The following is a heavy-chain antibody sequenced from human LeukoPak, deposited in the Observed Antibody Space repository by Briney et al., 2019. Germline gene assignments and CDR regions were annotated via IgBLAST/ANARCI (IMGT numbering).Heavy chain of an antibody. V-gene: IGHV3-30*18. J-gene: IGHJ4*02. CDR3: AKDSSRWAFDY. CDR1: GVTLSSYG. Sequence: GGSLRLSCTGSGVTLSSYGMHWVRQAPGKGLEWVAVTSYGGTNEYHADSVKGRFTVSRDNSKNTLYLQMNSLRIEDTAVYFCAKDSSRWAFDYWGQGTLVTVSS. D-gene: IGHD6-13*01. CDR2: TSYGGTNE.